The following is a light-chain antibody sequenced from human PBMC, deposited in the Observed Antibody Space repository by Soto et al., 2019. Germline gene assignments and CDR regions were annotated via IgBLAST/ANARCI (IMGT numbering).Light chain of an antibody. CDR3: AAWDDSLSGYV. J-gene: IGLJ1*01. V-gene: IGLV1-47*02. CDR1: SSNIGSNY. Sequence: QSVLTQPPSASGTPVQRVTISCSGSSSNIGSNYVYWYQQLPGTAPKLLIYSNNQRPSVVPDRFSGSKSGTSASLAISGLRSEDEADYYCAAWDDSLSGYVFGTGTKVTVL. CDR2: SNN.